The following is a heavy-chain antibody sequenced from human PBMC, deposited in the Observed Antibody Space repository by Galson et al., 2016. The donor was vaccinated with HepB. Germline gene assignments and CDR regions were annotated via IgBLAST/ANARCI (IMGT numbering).Heavy chain of an antibody. CDR1: GFSLTTSGVG. V-gene: IGHV2-5*01. D-gene: IGHD3-22*01. J-gene: IGHJ4*02. CDR2: IYWNDDT. Sequence: PALVKPTQTLTVTCTFSGFSLTTSGVGVGWIRQPPGKALAWLALIYWNDDTRYSPSLKSRLTIAKDTSRNQVVLTMTNMDPVDTARYYCGHRGEYVYDTNGYPYCFDYLGQGTPVTVSS. CDR3: GHRGEYVYDTNGYPYCFDY.